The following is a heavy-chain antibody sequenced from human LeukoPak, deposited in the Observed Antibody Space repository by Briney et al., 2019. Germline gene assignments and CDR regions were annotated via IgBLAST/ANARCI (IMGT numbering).Heavy chain of an antibody. CDR3: ARDLSSGWSYYYYYGMDV. D-gene: IGHD6-19*01. CDR1: GFTFSRYW. V-gene: IGHV3-7*01. J-gene: IGHJ6*02. Sequence: PGGSLRLSCAASGFTFSRYWRSWVRQAPGKGREWVANIKQDGSEKHYVDSVKGRFTISRDNAKNSLYLQMNSLRAEDTAVYYCARDLSSGWSYYYYYGMDVWGQGTTVTVSS. CDR2: IKQDGSEK.